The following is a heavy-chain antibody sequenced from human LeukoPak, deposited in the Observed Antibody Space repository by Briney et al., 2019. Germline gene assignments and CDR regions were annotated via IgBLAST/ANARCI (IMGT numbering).Heavy chain of an antibody. CDR2: IYPGDSDT. CDR1: GYDSGVSFTSHS. Sequence: GESLKISCQGSGYDSGVSFTSHSIAWVRQMPGKGLEWMGIIYPGDSDTRYSPSFQGQVTISADKSISTAYLQWSSLKASDTAMYYCARYPEYYYGSEDYWGQGTLVTVSS. D-gene: IGHD3-10*01. CDR3: ARYPEYYYGSEDY. V-gene: IGHV5-51*01. J-gene: IGHJ4*02.